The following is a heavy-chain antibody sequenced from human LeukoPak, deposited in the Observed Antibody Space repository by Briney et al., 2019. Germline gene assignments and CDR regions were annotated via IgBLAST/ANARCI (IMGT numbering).Heavy chain of an antibody. CDR3: AREAYCGGDCYSGFDY. V-gene: IGHV4-38-2*02. CDR1: GYSISSGYY. Sequence: SETLSLTCTVSGYSISSGYYWGWIRQPPGKGLKWIGSISHSGSTYYNPSLKSRVTISVDTSKNQFSLKLSSLTAADTAVYYCAREAYCGGDCYSGFDYWGQGTLVTVSS. CDR2: ISHSGST. J-gene: IGHJ4*02. D-gene: IGHD2-21*02.